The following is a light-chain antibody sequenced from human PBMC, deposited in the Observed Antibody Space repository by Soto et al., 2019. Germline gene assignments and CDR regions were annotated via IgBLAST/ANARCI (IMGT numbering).Light chain of an antibody. CDR3: QQGNSFPST. Sequence: DIQMNQSPSSVSASVGDRVTITCRASQDISSWLAWYQQKQGQAPKLLMYAESSVQSGVPSRFRGSGSGTEFTLTISGLPPEAFATYCRQQGNSFPSTFRPWTRLEL. V-gene: IGKV1-12*01. CDR1: QDISSW. J-gene: IGKJ5*01. CDR2: AES.